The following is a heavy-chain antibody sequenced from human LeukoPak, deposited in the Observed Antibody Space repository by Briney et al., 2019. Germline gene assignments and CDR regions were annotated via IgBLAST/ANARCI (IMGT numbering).Heavy chain of an antibody. J-gene: IGHJ3*02. V-gene: IGHV3-7*01. CDR1: EFTFSTYW. Sequence: GGSLRLSCAASEFTFSTYWMSWLRQAPGKGLEWVAYIRQDGSDEYYVNSVKGRFTISRDNARNSLYLQMGSLRVEDTAVYYCARVSGYCSSTSCPDALDIWGQGTMVTVSS. D-gene: IGHD2-2*01. CDR2: IRQDGSDE. CDR3: ARVSGYCSSTSCPDALDI.